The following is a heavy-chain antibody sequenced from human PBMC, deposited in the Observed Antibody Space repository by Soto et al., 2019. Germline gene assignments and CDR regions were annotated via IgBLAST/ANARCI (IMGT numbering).Heavy chain of an antibody. CDR2: IIPILGIA. Sequence: ASVKVSCKASGGTFSSYTISWVRQAPGQGLEWMGRIIPILGIANYAQKFQGRVTITADKSTSTAYMELSSLRSEDTAVYYCARMGLRDLNWFDPWGQGTRVTVSS. D-gene: IGHD4-17*01. J-gene: IGHJ5*02. CDR3: ARMGLRDLNWFDP. CDR1: GGTFSSYT. V-gene: IGHV1-69*02.